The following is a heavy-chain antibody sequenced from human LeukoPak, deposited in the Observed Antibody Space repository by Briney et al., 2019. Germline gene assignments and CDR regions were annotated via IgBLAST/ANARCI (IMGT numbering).Heavy chain of an antibody. J-gene: IGHJ4*02. CDR3: AKGVGATTRLYYFDY. V-gene: IGHV3-23*01. CDR2: LSGRGGNS. Sequence: PGGSLRLSCAASGFTFSIYVMSWVRQAPGKGLEWVSTLSGRGGNSYYADSVKGRFTISRDNSKNTLYLQMNSLRAEDTAVYYCAKGVGATTRLYYFDYWGQGTLVTVSS. CDR1: GFTFSIYV. D-gene: IGHD1-26*01.